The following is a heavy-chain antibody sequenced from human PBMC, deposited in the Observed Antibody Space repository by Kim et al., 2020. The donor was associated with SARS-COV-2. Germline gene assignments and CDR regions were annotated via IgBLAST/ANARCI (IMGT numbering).Heavy chain of an antibody. D-gene: IGHD2-15*01. V-gene: IGHV3-30*19. CDR1: GFAFQSFV. Sequence: GGSLRLSCAASGFAFQSFVMQWVRQAPGKGLEWVAIISYDGNDKYYADSIKGRFTISRDNSEKTVSLQMNSLGSEDTAIYYCARDVGGPDYWGQGTLVTVSS. J-gene: IGHJ4*02. CDR2: ISYDGNDK. CDR3: ARDVGGPDY.